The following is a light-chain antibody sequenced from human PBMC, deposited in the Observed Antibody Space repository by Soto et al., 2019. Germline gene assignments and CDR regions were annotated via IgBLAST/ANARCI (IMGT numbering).Light chain of an antibody. J-gene: IGKJ1*01. CDR2: GAS. V-gene: IGKV3-20*01. CDR3: QQYGSSPT. CDR1: QSVSSSY. Sequence: EIVLTQSPGTLSLSPGERATLSYRASQSVSSSYLAWYQQKPGQAPRLLIYGASSRATGIPDRFSGSGSGTDFTLTISRLEPEDCAVYYCQQYGSSPTFGQGTKVEIK.